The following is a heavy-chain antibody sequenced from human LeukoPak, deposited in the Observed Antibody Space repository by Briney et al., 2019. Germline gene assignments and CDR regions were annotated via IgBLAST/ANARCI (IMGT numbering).Heavy chain of an antibody. V-gene: IGHV3-21*01. Sequence: PGGSLRLSCAASGFTFSSYSMNWVRQAPGKGLEWVSSISSSSSYRYYADSVKGRFTISRDNAKKSLYLQMNSLRAEDTAVYYCARQSKQLRLLDPWGQGTLVTVSS. J-gene: IGHJ5*02. CDR1: GFTFSSYS. CDR2: ISSSSSYR. D-gene: IGHD5-18*01. CDR3: ARQSKQLRLLDP.